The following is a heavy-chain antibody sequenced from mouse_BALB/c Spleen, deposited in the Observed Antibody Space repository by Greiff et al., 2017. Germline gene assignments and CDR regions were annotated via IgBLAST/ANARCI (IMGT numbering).Heavy chain of an antibody. CDR2: IWSGGST. V-gene: IGHV2-2*02. CDR1: GFSLPSYG. Sequence: VQVVESGPGLVQPSQSLSITCTVSGFSLPSYGVHWVRQSPGKGLEWLGVIWSGGSTDYNAAFISRLSISKDNSKSQVFFKMNSLQANDTAIYYCARVFPLYYAMDYWGQGTSVTVSS. CDR3: ARVFPLYYAMDY. J-gene: IGHJ4*01.